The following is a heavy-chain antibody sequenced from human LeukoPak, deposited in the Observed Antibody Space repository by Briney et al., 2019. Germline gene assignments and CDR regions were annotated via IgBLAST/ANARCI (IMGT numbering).Heavy chain of an antibody. CDR1: GFTFSSYA. CDR2: ISYDGSNK. D-gene: IGHD3-22*01. Sequence: GGSLRLSCAASGFTFSSYAMHWVRQAPVKGLEWVAVISYDGSNKYYADSVKGRFTISRDNSKNTLYLQMNSLRAGDTAVYYCARALAGYYDSSGSPLDYWGQGTLVTVSS. J-gene: IGHJ4*02. V-gene: IGHV3-30-3*01. CDR3: ARALAGYYDSSGSPLDY.